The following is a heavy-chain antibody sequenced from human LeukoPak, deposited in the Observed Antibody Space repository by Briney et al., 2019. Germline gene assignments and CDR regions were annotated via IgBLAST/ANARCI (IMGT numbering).Heavy chain of an antibody. CDR3: AKDIHVAAAVPAPY. CDR2: ISGTGAHT. V-gene: IGHV3-23*01. Sequence: PGGSLRLSCEVSGITFETYAMNWVRQAPGKGLEWVAGISGTGAHTYYADSVKGRFTVSRDNSRDTLYLLLKGLRAEDTAVYFCAKDIHVAAAVPAPYWGQGTLVTVSS. CDR1: GITFETYA. J-gene: IGHJ4*02. D-gene: IGHD6-13*01.